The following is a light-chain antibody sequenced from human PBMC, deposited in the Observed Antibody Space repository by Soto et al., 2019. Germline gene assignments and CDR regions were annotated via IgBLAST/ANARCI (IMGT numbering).Light chain of an antibody. CDR1: QNVGNNY. V-gene: IGKV3-20*01. CDR2: DAS. J-gene: IGKJ1*01. Sequence: DIVLTQSPGTLSLSPGERATLSCRASQNVGNNYLAWYQQKPGRAPRLLIYDASSSVPGLPDRLSGSGSGRDFTLTIARVEPEDFAVYYCQQVATSPRTFGQGTKVEIK. CDR3: QQVATSPRT.